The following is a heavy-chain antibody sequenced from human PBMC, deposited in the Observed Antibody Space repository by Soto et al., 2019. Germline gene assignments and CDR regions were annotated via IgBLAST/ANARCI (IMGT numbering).Heavy chain of an antibody. V-gene: IGHV4-59*01. CDR1: GGSISSYY. CDR3: ARGGYNWNP. D-gene: IGHD1-20*01. Sequence: QVQLQESGPGLVKPSETLSLTCTVSGGSISSYYWSWIRQPPGKGLEWIGYIYYSGSTNYNPSLKXRXTXXVDTSKNQFSLKLSSVTAADTAVYYCARGGYNWNPWGQGTLVTVSS. J-gene: IGHJ5*02. CDR2: IYYSGST.